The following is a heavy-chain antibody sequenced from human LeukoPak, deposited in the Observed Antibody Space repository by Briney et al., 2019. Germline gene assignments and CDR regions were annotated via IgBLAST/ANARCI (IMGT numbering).Heavy chain of an antibody. CDR1: GDSISTSSSY. CDR2: IYYSGST. V-gene: IGHV4-39*01. J-gene: IGHJ3*02. Sequence: SETLSLTCTVSGDSISTSSSYWGWIRQPPGEGLEWIGSIYYSGSTYYNTSLKSRVTISVDTSKNQFSLRLNSVTAADTAVYYCARNAFDIWGQGTMVTVSS. CDR3: ARNAFDI.